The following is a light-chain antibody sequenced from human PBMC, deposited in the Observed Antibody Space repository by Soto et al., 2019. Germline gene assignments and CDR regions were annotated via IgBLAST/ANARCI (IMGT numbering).Light chain of an antibody. CDR2: EVS. CDR3: SSYTSSSTYV. Sequence: QSVLTQPASVSGSPGQSITISCTGTSSDVGGYIYVSWYQQHPGKDPKLMIYEVSNRPSEVSNSFSGSKSGNTASLTISCLQAEDEADYSCSSYTSSSTYVFGTGTKVTVL. V-gene: IGLV2-14*01. CDR1: SSDVGGYIY. J-gene: IGLJ1*01.